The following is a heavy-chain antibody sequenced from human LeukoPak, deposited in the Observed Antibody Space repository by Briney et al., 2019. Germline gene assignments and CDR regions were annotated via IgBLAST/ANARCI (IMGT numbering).Heavy chain of an antibody. V-gene: IGHV1-69*01. Sequence: SVKVSCKASGGTFSSYAISWVRQAPGQGLEWMGGIIPIFGTANHAQKFQGRVTITADESTSTAYMELSSLRSEDTAVYYCARSKRVYYDYVWGSYPFDYWGQGTLVTVSS. CDR3: ARSKRVYYDYVWGSYPFDY. CDR1: GGTFSSYA. J-gene: IGHJ4*02. D-gene: IGHD3-16*01. CDR2: IIPIFGTA.